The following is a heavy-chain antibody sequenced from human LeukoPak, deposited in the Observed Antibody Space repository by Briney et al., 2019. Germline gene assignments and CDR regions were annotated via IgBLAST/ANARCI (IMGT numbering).Heavy chain of an antibody. CDR3: ASRKLGNDY. J-gene: IGHJ4*02. CDR2: IYYTGT. D-gene: IGHD7-27*01. V-gene: IGHV4-59*01. CDR1: GGSISDYY. Sequence: SETLSLTCIISGGSISDYYWGWIRQSPGKGLEWIGYIYYTGTSYNPSLKSRVTISADTSKNQFSLKLISVTAADTAVYYCASRKLGNDYWGQGTLVTVSS.